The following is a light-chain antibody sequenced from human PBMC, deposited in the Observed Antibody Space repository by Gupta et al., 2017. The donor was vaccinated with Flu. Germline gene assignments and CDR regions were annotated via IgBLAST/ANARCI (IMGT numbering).Light chain of an antibody. CDR1: HRVLSSSNSKNY. Sequence: VITHSAASLAVSLGERPTTTCNSLHRVLSSSNSKNYLAWYQQKPGQPPKRLIYWASTRESGVPDRFSGSGAGTDFTLTISSLQAEDVAVYYCEQVDSIPWTFGQGTKVEIK. CDR2: WAS. J-gene: IGKJ1*01. V-gene: IGKV4-1*01. CDR3: EQVDSIPWT.